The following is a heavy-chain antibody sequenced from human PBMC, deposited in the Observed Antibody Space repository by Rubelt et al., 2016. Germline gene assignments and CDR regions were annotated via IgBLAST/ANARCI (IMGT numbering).Heavy chain of an antibody. V-gene: IGHV3-66*01. D-gene: IGHD3-22*01. CDR1: GFTVSSSY. CDR2: IYAGGNT. Sequence: EVQLVESGGGLVQPGGSLRLSCAASGFTVSSSYMSWVRQAPGKGLEWVSIIYAGGNTDYADSVKDRFTMSRDNSKNRRLLQMNSLRADDTALYYCVKIRYYYDSNAGDYWGQGTPVTVSS. J-gene: IGHJ4*02. CDR3: VKIRYYYDSNAGDY.